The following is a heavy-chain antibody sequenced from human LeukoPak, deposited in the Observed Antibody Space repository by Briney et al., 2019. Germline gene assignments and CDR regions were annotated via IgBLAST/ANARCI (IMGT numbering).Heavy chain of an antibody. CDR2: ISSGGTYE. J-gene: IGHJ4*02. Sequence: PGKSLRPSCAASGFTFSNYAMNWVRQAPGKGLEWVSLISSGGTYEYYADSVKGRFTISRDNSKNTLYLQLNSLRAEDTAVYYCAGDSTYYYDSGSSGPHYFDNWGQGTLVTVSS. V-gene: IGHV3-30*01. CDR1: GFTFSNYA. CDR3: AGDSTYYYDSGSSGPHYFDN. D-gene: IGHD3-10*01.